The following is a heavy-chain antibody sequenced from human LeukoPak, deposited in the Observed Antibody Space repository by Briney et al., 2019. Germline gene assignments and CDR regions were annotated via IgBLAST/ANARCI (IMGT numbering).Heavy chain of an antibody. D-gene: IGHD3-10*01. CDR1: GYTFTNYA. CDR3: ARSWLTHYNWFFEF. Sequence: ASVKVSCKASGYTFTNYAIHWVRQAPGHGPEWMGWINAGTANTNYPQKFQGRVSITRDTSANTAYMELNSLTSEDTAVYYCARSWLTHYNWFFEFWGRGTLVTVSS. V-gene: IGHV1-3*01. CDR2: INAGTANT. J-gene: IGHJ2*01.